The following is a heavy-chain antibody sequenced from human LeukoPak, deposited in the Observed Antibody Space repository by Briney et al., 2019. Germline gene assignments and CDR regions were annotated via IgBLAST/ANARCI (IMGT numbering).Heavy chain of an antibody. Sequence: PGGSLRLSCEASRFTFSSYSMNWVRQAPGKGLEWVSSISSSGSYIYHADSVKGRFTISRDNAKNSLYLQMNSLRAEDTAVYYCACHVDIVAMTWGQGTLVTVSS. J-gene: IGHJ4*02. CDR1: RFTFSSYS. CDR3: ACHVDIVAMT. CDR2: ISSSGSYI. D-gene: IGHD5-12*01. V-gene: IGHV3-21*04.